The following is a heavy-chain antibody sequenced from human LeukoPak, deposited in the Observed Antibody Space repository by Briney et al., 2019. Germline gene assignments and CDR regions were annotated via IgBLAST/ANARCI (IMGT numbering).Heavy chain of an antibody. D-gene: IGHD6-13*01. CDR1: GGSISSGSYY. V-gene: IGHV4-39*07. CDR3: ARRGSSWYTASGVDY. Sequence: SETLSLTCTVSGGSISSGSYYWSWIRQPPGKGLEWIVEINHSGSTNYNPSLKRRVTISVDTSKSQFSLKLSSVTAADTAVYYCARRGSSWYTASGVDYWGQGTLVTVSS. J-gene: IGHJ4*02. CDR2: INHSGST.